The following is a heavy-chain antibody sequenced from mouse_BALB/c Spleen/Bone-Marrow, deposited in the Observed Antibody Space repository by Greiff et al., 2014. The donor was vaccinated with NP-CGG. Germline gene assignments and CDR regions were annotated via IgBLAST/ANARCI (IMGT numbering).Heavy chain of an antibody. CDR2: ISDGGTCT. CDR1: GFTFGDYY. CDR3: TRSGKRYGAMDY. J-gene: IGHJ4*01. Sequence: EVHLVESGGGLVKPGGSLKLSCAASGFTFGDYYMYWVRQTPEKRLEWVATISDGGTCTFYPDSVKGRFTISRDNAKNNLYLQMSSLQSEDTAMYYCTRSGKRYGAMDYWGQGTSVTVSS. D-gene: IGHD2-10*02. V-gene: IGHV5-4*02.